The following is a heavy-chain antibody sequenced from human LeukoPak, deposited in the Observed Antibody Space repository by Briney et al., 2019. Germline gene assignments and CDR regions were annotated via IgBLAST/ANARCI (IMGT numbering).Heavy chain of an antibody. CDR3: AKDKPGPPYCSSANCFDAFDI. V-gene: IGHV3-23*01. D-gene: IGHD2-2*01. CDR2: ITSSDDIT. J-gene: IGHJ3*02. Sequence: GRSLRLSSAASGFTSRSYWMSSVRQAPQKRLEWVAVITSSDDITYYAESVKGRFTVSRDNSKNTLYLQMNNLSADDTAVYYCAKDKPGPPYCSSANCFDAFDIWGQGTMVTVSS. CDR1: GFTSRSYW.